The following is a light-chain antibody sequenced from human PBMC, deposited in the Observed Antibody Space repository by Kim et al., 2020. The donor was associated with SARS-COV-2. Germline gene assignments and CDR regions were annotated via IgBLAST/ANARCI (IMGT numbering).Light chain of an antibody. CDR3: GTWDSSLSAWV. V-gene: IGLV1-51*01. Sequence: QMVTISCSGSSSNIGNNYVSWYQHLPGTAPKRLLFDYNERPSGIPDRFSGSKSDTSATLAITGLQTGDEADYYCGTWDSSLSAWVFGGGTQLTVL. CDR1: SSNIGNNY. J-gene: IGLJ3*02. CDR2: DYN.